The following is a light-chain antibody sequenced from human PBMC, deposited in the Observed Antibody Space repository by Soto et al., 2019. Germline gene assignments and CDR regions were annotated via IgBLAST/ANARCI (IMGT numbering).Light chain of an antibody. V-gene: IGKV1-12*01. Sequence: DIQMTQSPSSMSASLGDRVTITCRASQGMAGRVAWYQQKPGKAPKLLYAASSLQSGVPLRFSGSGSGTDFTLTITNLQPEDFATYYCQQVNRSPYTFGQGTKLEI. CDR1: QGMAGR. CDR2: AAS. J-gene: IGKJ2*01. CDR3: QQVNRSPYT.